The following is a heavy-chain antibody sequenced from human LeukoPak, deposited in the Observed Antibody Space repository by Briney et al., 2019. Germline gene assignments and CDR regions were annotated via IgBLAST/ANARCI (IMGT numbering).Heavy chain of an antibody. D-gene: IGHD3-22*01. CDR2: IYYSGST. J-gene: IGHJ4*02. CDR3: ARETYYYDSSGYLFDY. V-gene: IGHV4-59*01. Sequence: SETLSLTCAVYGGSFSGYYWSWIRQPPGKGLEWIGYIYYSGSTNYNPSLKSRVTISVDTSKNQFSLKLSSVTAADTAVYYCARETYYYDSSGYLFDYWGQGTLVTVSS. CDR1: GGSFSGYY.